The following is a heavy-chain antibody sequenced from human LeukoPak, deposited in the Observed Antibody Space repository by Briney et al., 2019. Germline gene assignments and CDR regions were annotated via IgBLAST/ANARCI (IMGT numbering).Heavy chain of an antibody. Sequence: PGGSLRLSCAASGFIVSGNDMSWVRQAPGKGPEWVSAISGSGGSTYYADSVKGRFTISRDNSKNTLYLQMNSLRAEDTAVYYCAKDRMLWVGYMDVWGKGTTVTVSS. CDR1: GFIVSGND. V-gene: IGHV3-23*01. CDR2: ISGSGGST. D-gene: IGHD3-10*01. J-gene: IGHJ6*03. CDR3: AKDRMLWVGYMDV.